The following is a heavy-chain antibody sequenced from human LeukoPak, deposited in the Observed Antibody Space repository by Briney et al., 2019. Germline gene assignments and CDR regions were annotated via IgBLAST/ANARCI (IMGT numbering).Heavy chain of an antibody. CDR3: ARDGSRIAVAGFHPYYFDY. J-gene: IGHJ4*02. D-gene: IGHD6-19*01. CDR1: GFTFSSYS. V-gene: IGHV3-21*01. CDR2: ISSSSSYI. Sequence: GGSLRLSCAASGFTFSSYSMNWVRQAPGKGLEWVSSISSSSSYIYYADSVKGRFTISRDNAKNSLYLQMNSLRAEGTAVYYCARDGSRIAVAGFHPYYFDYWGQGTLVIVSS.